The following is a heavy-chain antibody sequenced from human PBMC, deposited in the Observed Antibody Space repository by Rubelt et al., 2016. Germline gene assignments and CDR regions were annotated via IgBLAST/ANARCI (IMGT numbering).Heavy chain of an antibody. CDR1: GFTFSSYE. Sequence: EVQLVESGGGLVQPGGSLRLSCAASGFTFSSYEMNWVRQAPGKGLEWVSYINSSGSTIYYADSVKGRFTISRDNAKNSLYLQMNGLRAEDTAVYYCARSDIVATITDYWGQGTLVTVSS. D-gene: IGHD5-12*01. J-gene: IGHJ4*02. CDR2: INSSGSTI. V-gene: IGHV3-48*03. CDR3: ARSDIVATITDY.